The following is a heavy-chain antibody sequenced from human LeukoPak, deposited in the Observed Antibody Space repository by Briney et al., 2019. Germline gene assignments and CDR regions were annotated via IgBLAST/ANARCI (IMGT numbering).Heavy chain of an antibody. CDR1: GFTFSSAW. D-gene: IGHD3-10*02. CDR2: IKRDGGEK. Sequence: GGSLRLSCVASGFTFSSAWMSWVRRAPGKGLEWVATIKRDGGEKYYVDSVKGRFTISRDNAKNSLYLQMDSLRAEDTAQYYCAELGITMIGGVWGKGTTVTISS. CDR3: AELGITMIGGV. J-gene: IGHJ6*04. V-gene: IGHV3-7*01.